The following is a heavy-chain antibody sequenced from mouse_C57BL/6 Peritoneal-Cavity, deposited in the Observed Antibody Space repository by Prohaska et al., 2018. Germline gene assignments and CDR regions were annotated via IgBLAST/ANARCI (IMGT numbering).Heavy chain of an antibody. CDR2: IRLKSDNYAT. J-gene: IGHJ3*01. CDR3: TRFAY. Sequence: EVKLEESGGGLVQPGGSMKLSCVASGFTFSNYWMNWVRQSPGKGLEWVAQIRLKSDNYATHYAESVKGRFTISRDDSKSSVYLQMNNLRAEDTGIYYCTRFAYWGQGTLVTVSA. V-gene: IGHV6-3*01. CDR1: GFTFSNYW.